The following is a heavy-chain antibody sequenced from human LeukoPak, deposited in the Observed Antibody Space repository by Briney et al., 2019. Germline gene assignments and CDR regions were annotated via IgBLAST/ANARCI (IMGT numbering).Heavy chain of an antibody. J-gene: IGHJ6*03. CDR3: ARGRGSVPARTMDV. CDR2: MNPNSGNT. CDR1: GYTLTSYD. Sequence: GASVKVSCKASGYTLTSYDINWVRQATGQGLEWMGWMNPNSGNTGYAQKFQGRVTMTRNTSISTAYMELSSLSSEDTAVYYCARGRGSVPARTMDVWGKGTTVTVSS. D-gene: IGHD2-2*01. V-gene: IGHV1-8*01.